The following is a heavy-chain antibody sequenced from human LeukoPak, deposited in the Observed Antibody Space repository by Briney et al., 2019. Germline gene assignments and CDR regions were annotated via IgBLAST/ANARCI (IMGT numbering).Heavy chain of an antibody. V-gene: IGHV3-48*04. CDR1: GFTFSSYS. CDR3: ARGRGLPGPLDY. Sequence: QPGGSLRLSCAASGFTFSSYSMNWVRQASGKGLEWVSYISSSGSTIYYADSVKGRFTISRDNAKNSLYLQMNSLRAEDTAVYYCARGRGLPGPLDYWGQGTLVTVSS. CDR2: ISSSGSTI. D-gene: IGHD3-10*01. J-gene: IGHJ4*02.